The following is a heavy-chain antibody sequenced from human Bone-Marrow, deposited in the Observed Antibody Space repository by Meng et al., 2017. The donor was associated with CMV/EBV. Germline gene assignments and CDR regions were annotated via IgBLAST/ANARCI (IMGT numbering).Heavy chain of an antibody. V-gene: IGHV3-30*04. CDR1: GFTFSSYT. CDR2: ISYDGINK. CDR3: AKCSPGYSSSCPSDY. D-gene: IGHD6-13*01. Sequence: GESLKISCAASGFTFSSYTMHWVRQAPGKGLEWVAIISYDGINKFYADSVKGRFTISRDNSKNTLYLQMNSLRAEDTAVYYCAKCSPGYSSSCPSDYWGQGTLVTVSS. J-gene: IGHJ4*02.